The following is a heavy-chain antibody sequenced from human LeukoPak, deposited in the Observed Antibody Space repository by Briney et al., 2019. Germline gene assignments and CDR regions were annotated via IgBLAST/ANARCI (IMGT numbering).Heavy chain of an antibody. V-gene: IGHV3-23*01. Sequence: GGSLTLSCAASGFTFSNYALSWVRQAPGKGLNWVTGISGNGATAYYADSVKGRFTISRDNSKNTLYLQMNSLRAEDTAVYYCARRDYSNSKTFAPLSDYWGQGTLVVVSS. CDR3: ARRDYSNSKTFAPLSDY. CDR2: ISGNGATA. J-gene: IGHJ4*02. CDR1: GFTFSNYA. D-gene: IGHD2/OR15-2a*01.